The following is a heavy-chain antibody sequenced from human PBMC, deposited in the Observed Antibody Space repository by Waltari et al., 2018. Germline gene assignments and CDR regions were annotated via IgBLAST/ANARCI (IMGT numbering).Heavy chain of an antibody. J-gene: IGHJ3*02. Sequence: QLQLQESGPGLVKPSQTLSLTCTVSGCSISSSSYYSACIRPPPWKGLEWIGSIYYSGSTYYNPSLKSRVTISVDTAKNQFSLKLSSVTAADTAVYYCARRLYDSSGYYSLGAFDIWGQGTMVTVSS. CDR3: ARRLYDSSGYYSLGAFDI. CDR2: IYYSGST. CDR1: GCSISSSSYY. V-gene: IGHV4-39*01. D-gene: IGHD3-22*01.